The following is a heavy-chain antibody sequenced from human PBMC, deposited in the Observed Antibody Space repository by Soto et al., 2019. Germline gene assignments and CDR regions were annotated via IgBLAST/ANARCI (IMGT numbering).Heavy chain of an antibody. D-gene: IGHD1-26*01. CDR3: AKEVGSDRDPRSGSYYYYYGMDV. Sequence: GGSLRLSCAASGFTFSSYGMHWVRQAPGKGLEWVAVISYDGSNKYYADSVKGRFTISRDNSKNTLYLQMNSLRAEDTAVYYCAKEVGSDRDPRSGSYYYYYGMDVWGQGTTVTVSS. V-gene: IGHV3-30*18. CDR1: GFTFSSYG. CDR2: ISYDGSNK. J-gene: IGHJ6*02.